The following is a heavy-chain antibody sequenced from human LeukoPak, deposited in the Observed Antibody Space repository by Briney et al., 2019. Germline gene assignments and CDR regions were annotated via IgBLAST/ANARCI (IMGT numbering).Heavy chain of an antibody. CDR1: GFTFDDYA. J-gene: IGHJ4*02. Sequence: PGRSLRLSCAASGFTFDDYAMHWVRQAPGKGLEWVSGISWNSRSIGYADSVKGRFTISRDNAKNSLYLQMNSLRAEDTALYYCAEDSSSGYYLLTYFDYWGQGTLVAVSS. CDR3: AEDSSSGYYLLTYFDY. V-gene: IGHV3-9*01. CDR2: ISWNSRSI. D-gene: IGHD3-22*01.